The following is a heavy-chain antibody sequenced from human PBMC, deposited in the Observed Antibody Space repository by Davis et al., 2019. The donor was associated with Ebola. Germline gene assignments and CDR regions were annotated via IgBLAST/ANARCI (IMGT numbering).Heavy chain of an antibody. Sequence: GESLKLSCAASGFTFSSYWLHWVRQAPGKGLVWVSRINSDGSSTSYADSVKGRFTISRDNSKNTLYLQMNSLRAEDTAVYYCAKSRRAVVVVAADLGFDYWGQGTLVTVSS. CDR3: AKSRRAVVVVAADLGFDY. D-gene: IGHD2-15*01. V-gene: IGHV3-74*01. CDR1: GFTFSSYW. J-gene: IGHJ4*02. CDR2: INSDGSST.